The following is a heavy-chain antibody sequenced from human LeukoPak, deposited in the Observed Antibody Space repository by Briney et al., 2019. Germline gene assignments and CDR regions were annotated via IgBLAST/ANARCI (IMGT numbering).Heavy chain of an antibody. Sequence: GGSLRLSCAASGFTFSSYAMHWVRQAPGKGLGWVAVISYDGSNKYYADSVEGRFTISRDNSKNTLYLEMNSLGAEDTAVYFCARRSFPSDYGAYFDYWGQGTLVTVSS. V-gene: IGHV3-30-3*01. CDR3: ARRSFPSDYGAYFDY. CDR2: ISYDGSNK. CDR1: GFTFSSYA. D-gene: IGHD4/OR15-4a*01. J-gene: IGHJ4*02.